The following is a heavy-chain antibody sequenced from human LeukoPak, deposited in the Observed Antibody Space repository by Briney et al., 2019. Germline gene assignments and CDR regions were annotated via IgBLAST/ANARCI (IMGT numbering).Heavy chain of an antibody. CDR3: AKVKAHSSSWYWFDP. D-gene: IGHD6-13*01. Sequence: GRSLRLSCAASGFTFSSYGMRWVRQAPGKGLEWVAVISYDGSNKYYADSVKGRFTISRDNSKNTLYLQMNSLRGEDTAVYYCAKVKAHSSSWYWFDPWGQGTLVTVSS. CDR2: ISYDGSNK. J-gene: IGHJ5*02. CDR1: GFTFSSYG. V-gene: IGHV3-30*18.